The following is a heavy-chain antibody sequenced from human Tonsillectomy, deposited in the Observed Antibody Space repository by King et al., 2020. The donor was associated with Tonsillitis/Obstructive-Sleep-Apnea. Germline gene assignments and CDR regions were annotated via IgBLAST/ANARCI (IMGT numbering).Heavy chain of an antibody. V-gene: IGHV1-69*04. CDR2: FFLSLGLA. Sequence: QLVQSGAEVKKPGSSVKVSCKASGGTFSSYAISWVRQAPGQGLEWMGRFFLSLGLATYAQRFQGRVTITADKSTSTAYMELSSLRSEDTAVYYCARGGSSGYYYYMDVWGKGTTVTVSS. CDR3: ARGGSSGYYYYMDV. J-gene: IGHJ6*03. CDR1: GGTFSSYA. D-gene: IGHD6-6*01.